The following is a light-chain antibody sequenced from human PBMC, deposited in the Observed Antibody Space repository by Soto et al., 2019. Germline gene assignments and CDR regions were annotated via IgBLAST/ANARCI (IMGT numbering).Light chain of an antibody. CDR2: DAS. J-gene: IGKJ5*01. V-gene: IGKV3-11*01. CDR3: QQRFDWPPIT. CDR1: QSVIKY. Sequence: ETVLTQSPATLSLSPGERATLSCRASQSVIKYLAWYQQKPGQAPRLLIYDASNRATGIPARFSGSGSGTDFTLTISSLEPEDFAIYYCQQRFDWPPITFGQGTRLEIK.